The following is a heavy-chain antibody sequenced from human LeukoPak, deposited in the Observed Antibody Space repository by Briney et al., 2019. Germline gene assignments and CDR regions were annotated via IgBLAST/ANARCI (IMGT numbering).Heavy chain of an antibody. CDR3: AREICSSSSCPSGNVYFGMDV. V-gene: IGHV1-18*01. CDR2: IRTHNGEK. CDR1: GYTFTTYG. Sequence: ASVKVSFKASGYTFTTYGISWVRQAPGQGLEWMGWIRTHNGEKAYARNVQGTVTMTADISTTTVYMEVMSLTSDDTAVYYCAREICSSSSCPSGNVYFGMDVWGQGTAVTVSS. J-gene: IGHJ6*02. D-gene: IGHD2-2*01.